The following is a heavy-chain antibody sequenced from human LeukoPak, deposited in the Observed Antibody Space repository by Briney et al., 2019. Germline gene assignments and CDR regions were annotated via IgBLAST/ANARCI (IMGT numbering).Heavy chain of an antibody. CDR3: ARGYYHDKSGPTD. J-gene: IGHJ4*02. V-gene: IGHV3-30-3*01. Sequence: GGSLRLSCAASGFTFSSYAMHWVRQAPGKGLEWVAVISYDGSNKYYADSVKGRFTISRDNSKNTLYVQMNSLRAEDTAVYYCARGYYHDKSGPTDWGQGTLVTVSS. D-gene: IGHD3-22*01. CDR1: GFTFSSYA. CDR2: ISYDGSNK.